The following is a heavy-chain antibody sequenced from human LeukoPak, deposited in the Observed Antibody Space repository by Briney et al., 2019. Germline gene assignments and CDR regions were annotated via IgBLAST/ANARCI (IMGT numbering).Heavy chain of an antibody. J-gene: IGHJ6*03. D-gene: IGHD3-3*01. Sequence: SGPTLVKPTQTLTLTCTFSGFSLSTSGVGVGWIRQPPGKALEWLALIYWNDDKRYSPSLKSRLTITKDTSKNQVVLTMTNMDPVDTATYYCAHSRYYDFWSGYQVGYMDAWGKGTTVTVSS. CDR1: GFSLSTSGVG. CDR3: AHSRYYDFWSGYQVGYMDA. CDR2: IYWNDDK. V-gene: IGHV2-5*01.